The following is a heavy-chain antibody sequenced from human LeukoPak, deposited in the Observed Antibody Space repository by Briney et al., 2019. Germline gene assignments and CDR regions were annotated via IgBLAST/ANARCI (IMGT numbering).Heavy chain of an antibody. Sequence: PSQTLSLTCTVSGCSISSGSYYWSWIRQPAGKGLEWIVRSYSSGSTNYNPSLKSRVTISVDTSKNQFSLKLSSVTAADTAVYYWARGADPDSGSSYRYYYYYYYMDVWGKGTTVTVSS. CDR2: SYSSGST. CDR1: GCSISSGSYY. D-gene: IGHD1-26*01. V-gene: IGHV4-61*02. CDR3: ARGADPDSGSSYRYYYYYYYMDV. J-gene: IGHJ6*03.